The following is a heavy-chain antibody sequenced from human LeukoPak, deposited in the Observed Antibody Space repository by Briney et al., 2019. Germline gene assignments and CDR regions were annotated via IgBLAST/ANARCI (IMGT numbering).Heavy chain of an antibody. CDR2: INPNSGGT. CDR3: ARYDFWSGYYSNWFDP. Sequence: GASVKVSCKASGYTFTGYYMHWVRQAPGQGLEWMGWINPNSGGTNYAQKFQGRVTMTRDTSISTAYMELSRLRSDDTAVYYCARYDFWSGYYSNWFDPWGQGTLVTVPS. D-gene: IGHD3-3*01. J-gene: IGHJ5*02. CDR1: GYTFTGYY. V-gene: IGHV1-2*02.